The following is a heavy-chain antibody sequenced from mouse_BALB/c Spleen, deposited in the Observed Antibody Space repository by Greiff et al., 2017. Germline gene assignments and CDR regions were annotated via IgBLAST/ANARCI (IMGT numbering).Heavy chain of an antibody. CDR1: GYTFTDYA. CDR2: ISTYYGDA. Sequence: VQLQESGAELVRPGVSVKISCKGSGYTFTDYAMHWVKQSHAKSLEWIGVISTYYGDASYNQKFKGKATMTVDKSSSTAYMELARLTSEDSAIYYCASWGGTGAMDYWGQGTSVTVSS. CDR3: ASWGGTGAMDY. J-gene: IGHJ4*01. D-gene: IGHD4-1*01. V-gene: IGHV1S137*01.